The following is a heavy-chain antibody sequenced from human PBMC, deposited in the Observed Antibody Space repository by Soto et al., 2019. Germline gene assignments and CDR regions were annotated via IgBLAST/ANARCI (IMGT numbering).Heavy chain of an antibody. V-gene: IGHV1-8*01. CDR2: LNPNSGNT. D-gene: IGHD2-15*01. CDR1: GYTFTSYD. J-gene: IGHJ5*02. CDR3: ARGGYCSGGSCWNNWFDP. Sequence: ASVKVSCKASGYTFTSYDINWVRQATGQGLELMGWLNPNSGNTGYAQKFQGRVTMTRNTSISTSYMELSSLRSEDTAVYYCARGGYCSGGSCWNNWFDPWGQGALVTVSS.